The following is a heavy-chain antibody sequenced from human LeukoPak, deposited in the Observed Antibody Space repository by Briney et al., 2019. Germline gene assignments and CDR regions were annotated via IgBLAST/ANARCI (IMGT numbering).Heavy chain of an antibody. V-gene: IGHV4-34*01. Sequence: SETLSLTCAVYGGSFSGYYWSWIRQPPGKGLEWIGEINHSGSTNYNPSLKSRVTISVDTSKNQFSLKLSSVTAADTAVYYCARGQDCIAVAGTSYYYYGMDVWGQGTTVTVSS. CDR3: ARGQDCIAVAGTSYYYYGMDV. J-gene: IGHJ6*02. CDR2: INHSGST. D-gene: IGHD6-19*01. CDR1: GGSFSGYY.